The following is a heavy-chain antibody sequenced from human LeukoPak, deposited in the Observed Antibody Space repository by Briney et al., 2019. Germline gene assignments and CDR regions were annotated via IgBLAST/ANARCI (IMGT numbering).Heavy chain of an antibody. CDR2: IIPIFGTA. V-gene: IGHV1-69*01. CDR3: ARDPGFNYCGGDCPTPFDP. CDR1: GGTFSSYA. D-gene: IGHD2-21*01. Sequence: SVKVSCKASGGTFSSYAISWVRQAPGQGLEWMGGIIPIFGTANHAQKFQGRVTITADESTSTAYMELSSLRSEDTAVYYCARDPGFNYCGGDCPTPFDPWGQGTLVTVSS. J-gene: IGHJ5*02.